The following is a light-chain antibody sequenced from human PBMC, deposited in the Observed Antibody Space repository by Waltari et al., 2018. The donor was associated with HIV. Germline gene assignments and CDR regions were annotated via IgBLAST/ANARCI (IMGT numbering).Light chain of an antibody. Sequence: AIRLTQSPSSFSASTGDRVNITCRASHDISSYLAWYQQKPGKAPKVLIHDASTLQSGVPSRVSGSGSGTDFTLPISCLQSEDFATYYCQHYYTYPMIFGPGTKVDIK. CDR1: HDISSY. CDR3: QHYYTYPMI. CDR2: DAS. V-gene: IGKV1-8*01. J-gene: IGKJ3*01.